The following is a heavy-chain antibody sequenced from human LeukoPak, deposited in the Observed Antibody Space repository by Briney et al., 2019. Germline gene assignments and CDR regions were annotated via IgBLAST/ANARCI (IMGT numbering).Heavy chain of an antibody. V-gene: IGHV3-21*04. CDR1: GFTFSTYS. Sequence: GGSLRLSCAASGFTFSTYSMNWVRQAPGKGLEWVSSISSSGSDIYDADSLKGRFTVSRDNAKNSLYLQMNSLRAEDTAVYYCAKDLRAARRGFDYWGQGTLVTVSS. J-gene: IGHJ4*02. D-gene: IGHD6-6*01. CDR2: ISSSGSDI. CDR3: AKDLRAARRGFDY.